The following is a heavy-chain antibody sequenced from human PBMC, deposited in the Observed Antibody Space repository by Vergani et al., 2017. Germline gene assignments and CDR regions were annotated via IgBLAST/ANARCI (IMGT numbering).Heavy chain of an antibody. V-gene: IGHV4-39*01. CDR1: GGSISSSNYY. Sequence: QLQLQESGPGLVKPSETLSLTCTVSGGSISSSNYYWGWIRQPPGKGLEWIGSIYYSGSTYYNPSLKSRVTISVDTSKNQFSLKLSSVTAADTAVYYCAREGCYYGSGSYYNGCLSAFDIWGQGTMVTVSS. CDR3: AREGCYYGSGSYYNGCLSAFDI. J-gene: IGHJ3*02. CDR2: IYYSGST. D-gene: IGHD3-10*01.